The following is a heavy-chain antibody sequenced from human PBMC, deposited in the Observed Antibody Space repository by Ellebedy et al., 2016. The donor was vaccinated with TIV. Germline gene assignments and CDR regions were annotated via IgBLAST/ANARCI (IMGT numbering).Heavy chain of an antibody. D-gene: IGHD3-16*01. CDR1: GFTFSSYW. V-gene: IGHV3-7*03. CDR3: TRDKNWGGFDF. Sequence: PGGSLRLSCAASGFTFSSYWISWVRQAPGKGMEWVANIREDGSEIFYVASGKGGFSISRDNAKNSVVLEMNSLRDDDTAVYYCTRDKNWGGFDFWGQGNLVTVSS. CDR2: IREDGSEI. J-gene: IGHJ4*02.